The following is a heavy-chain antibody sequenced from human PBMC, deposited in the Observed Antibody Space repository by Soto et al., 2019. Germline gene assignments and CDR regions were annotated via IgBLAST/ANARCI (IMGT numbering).Heavy chain of an antibody. J-gene: IGHJ5*02. CDR2: INPNSGGT. CDR1: GYTFTGYY. Sequence: GASVKVSCKASGYTFTGYYMHWVRQAPGQGLEWMGGINPNSGGTNYAQKFQGWVTMTRDTSISTAYMELSRLRSDDTAVYYCARSATGTTNWFDPWGQGTLVTVSS. D-gene: IGHD1-1*01. V-gene: IGHV1-2*04. CDR3: ARSATGTTNWFDP.